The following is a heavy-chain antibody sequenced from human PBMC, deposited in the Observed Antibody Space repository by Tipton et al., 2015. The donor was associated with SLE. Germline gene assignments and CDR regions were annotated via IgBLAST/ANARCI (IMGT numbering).Heavy chain of an antibody. V-gene: IGHV1-18*04. CDR1: GYTFTGYY. CDR3: ARGDYGDYFRWFDP. CDR2: ISAYNGNT. J-gene: IGHJ5*02. D-gene: IGHD4-17*01. Sequence: QSGPEVKKPGASVKVSCKASGYTFTGYYMHWVRQAPGQGLEWMGWISAYNGNTNYAQKLQGRVTMTTDTSTSTAYMELRSLRSDDTAVYYCARGDYGDYFRWFDPRGQGTLVTVSS.